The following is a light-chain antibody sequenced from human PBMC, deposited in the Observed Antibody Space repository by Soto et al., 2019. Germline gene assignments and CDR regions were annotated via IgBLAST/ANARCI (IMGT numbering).Light chain of an antibody. CDR3: QQSYVTPLT. CDR1: QTIDTF. CDR2: AAS. V-gene: IGKV1-39*01. Sequence: DIQMTQSPPSLSASVGDRVTITCRASQTIDTFVNWYQQKPGRAPKLLIFAASTLHSGVPSRFSGNGSGTDFTLTITSLQPEDFATYYCQQSYVTPLTFGGGTKVEIK. J-gene: IGKJ4*01.